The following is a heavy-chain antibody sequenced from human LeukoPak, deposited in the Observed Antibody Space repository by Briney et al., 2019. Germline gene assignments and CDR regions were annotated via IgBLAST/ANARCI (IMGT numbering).Heavy chain of an antibody. V-gene: IGHV3-53*01. CDR1: GFTVSSNY. J-gene: IGHJ4*02. Sequence: YPGGSLRLSCAASGFTVSSNYMSWVRQAPGKGLEWVSIIYSAGSTYYADSVRGRFTISRDSSKNTVCLQMNSLRVEDTAVYYCASGEVGVRKFYSDPFHYWGQGTLVTVSP. D-gene: IGHD2-15*01. CDR3: ASGEVGVRKFYSDPFHY. CDR2: IYSAGST.